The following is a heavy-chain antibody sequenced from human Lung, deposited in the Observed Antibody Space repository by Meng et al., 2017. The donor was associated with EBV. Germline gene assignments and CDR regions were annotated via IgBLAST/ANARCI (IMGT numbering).Heavy chain of an antibody. Sequence: QVQLVQSGADAKKPGAVMKVSCKASGYIFTNYDISWVRQAPGQGLEWMGWISVKNGEAKYPQNFQGRVTMTTDTTTSTAYMELRSLTSDDTAVYYCARYVPNGSFWYFDFWGRGTLVTVSS. CDR3: ARYVPNGSFWYFDF. J-gene: IGHJ2*01. D-gene: IGHD6-13*01. CDR2: ISVKNGEA. V-gene: IGHV1-18*01. CDR1: GYIFTNYD.